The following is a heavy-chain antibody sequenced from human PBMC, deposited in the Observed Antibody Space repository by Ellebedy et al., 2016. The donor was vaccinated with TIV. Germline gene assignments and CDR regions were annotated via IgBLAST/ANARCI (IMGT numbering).Heavy chain of an antibody. V-gene: IGHV3-23*01. CDR2: ISGDGETT. D-gene: IGHD2-15*01. Sequence: GESLKISCVASGFNFSNFVMTWVRQVPGKGLEWVSAISGDGETTYYVDSAKGRFILSRDNAKNALHLQMNSLKIEDSGLYFCAKGRGRLDFWGQGTLVTVSS. CDR3: AKGRGRLDF. J-gene: IGHJ4*02. CDR1: GFNFSNFV.